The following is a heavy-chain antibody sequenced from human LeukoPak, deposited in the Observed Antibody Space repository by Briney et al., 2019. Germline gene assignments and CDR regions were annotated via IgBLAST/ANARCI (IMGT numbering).Heavy chain of an antibody. V-gene: IGHV4-4*07. D-gene: IGHD3-22*01. CDR3: ARDHHYYDRSGHDY. CDR2: IHTSEST. CDR1: GGSISGYY. Sequence: SETLSLTCTVSGGSISGYYWSWTRQPAGKGLEWIGRIHTSESTNYNPSLKSRVTMSVDTSNYQFSLKLSSVTAADTAVYYCARDHHYYDRSGHDYWGQGTLVTVSS. J-gene: IGHJ4*02.